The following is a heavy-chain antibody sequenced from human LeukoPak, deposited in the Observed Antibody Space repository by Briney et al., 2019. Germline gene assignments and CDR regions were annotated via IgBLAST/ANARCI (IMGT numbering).Heavy chain of an antibody. V-gene: IGHV3-48*01. Sequence: GGSLRLSCAASGFTFSSYSMNWVRQASGKGLEWVSYISSSSSTIYYADSVKGRFTISRDNAKNSLYLQMNSLRAEDTAVYYCARVQLNYDILTGYYKEAYNWFDPWGQGTLVTVSP. CDR3: ARVQLNYDILTGYYKEAYNWFDP. D-gene: IGHD3-9*01. CDR2: ISSSSSTI. J-gene: IGHJ5*02. CDR1: GFTFSSYS.